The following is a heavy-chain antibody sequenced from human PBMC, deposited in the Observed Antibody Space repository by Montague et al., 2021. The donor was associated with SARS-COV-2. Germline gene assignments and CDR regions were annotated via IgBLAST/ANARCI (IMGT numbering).Heavy chain of an antibody. CDR3: ARVGRQQLVRLSGMDV. V-gene: IGHV6-1*01. D-gene: IGHD6-13*01. CDR2: TYYRSKWYN. CDR1: GDSVSSNSAA. Sequence: CAISGDSVSSNSAAWNWLRQSPSRGLEWLGRTYYRSKWYNDYALSVKSRITINPDTSKNQFSLKLSSVTAADKAVYYCARVGRQQLVRLSGMDVWGQGTTVTVSS. J-gene: IGHJ6*02.